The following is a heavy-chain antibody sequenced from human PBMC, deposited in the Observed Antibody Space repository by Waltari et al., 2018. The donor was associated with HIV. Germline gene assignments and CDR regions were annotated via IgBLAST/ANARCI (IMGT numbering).Heavy chain of an antibody. V-gene: IGHV3-48*03. Sequence: EVQVVESGGGLVQPGGFLGLPCAPSGFPFRIYELNWVRQAPGKGLGWVSYISSSGSTIYFADSVKGRFTMSRDNAKNSLYLRMNSLRAEDTAVYYCARAFMIRGTGAFDIWGQGTMVTVSS. CDR1: GFPFRIYE. CDR3: ARAFMIRGTGAFDI. D-gene: IGHD3-10*01. J-gene: IGHJ3*02. CDR2: ISSSGSTI.